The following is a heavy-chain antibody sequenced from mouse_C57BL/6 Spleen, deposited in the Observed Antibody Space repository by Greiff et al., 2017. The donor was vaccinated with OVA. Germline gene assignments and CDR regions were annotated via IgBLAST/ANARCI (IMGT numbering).Heavy chain of an antibody. CDR2: INPGSGGT. J-gene: IGHJ3*01. CDR3: ARCDEAWFAY. Sequence: VQLQQSGAELVRPGTSVKVSCKASGYAFTNYLIEWVKQRPGQGLEWIGVINPGSGGTNYNEKFKGKATLTADKSSSTAYMQLSSLTSEDSAVYFCARCDEAWFAYWGQGTLVTVSA. V-gene: IGHV1-54*01. CDR1: GYAFTNYL.